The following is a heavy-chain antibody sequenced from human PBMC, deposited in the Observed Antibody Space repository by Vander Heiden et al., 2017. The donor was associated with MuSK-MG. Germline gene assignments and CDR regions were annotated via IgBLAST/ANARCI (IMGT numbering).Heavy chain of an antibody. D-gene: IGHD1-1*01. Sequence: QVLLVESGGAVVQPGRSLRLSCAASGFNFSANPMHGVRQAPGKGLGWVAVISHDANNIYYAESVKGRFTISRDNSKNTLYLQMNSLRAEDTAVYYCVKDAFGTLDYWGQGALVTVSS. CDR3: VKDAFGTLDY. J-gene: IGHJ4*02. CDR1: GFNFSANP. V-gene: IGHV3-30*04. CDR2: ISHDANNI.